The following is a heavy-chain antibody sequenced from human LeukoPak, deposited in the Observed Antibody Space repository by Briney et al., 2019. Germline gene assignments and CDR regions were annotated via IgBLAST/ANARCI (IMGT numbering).Heavy chain of an antibody. J-gene: IGHJ5*02. Sequence: AETLSLTCTVAGGCISSYCWSWIRQHPGKGMEWIGYIYYSGSTNYNPSLKSRVTISVDTSKNQFSLKLSSVTAADTAVYYCARWTSNWGSRWFDPWGQGTLVTVSS. V-gene: IGHV4-59*01. CDR1: GGCISSYC. CDR3: ARWTSNWGSRWFDP. D-gene: IGHD7-27*01. CDR2: IYYSGST.